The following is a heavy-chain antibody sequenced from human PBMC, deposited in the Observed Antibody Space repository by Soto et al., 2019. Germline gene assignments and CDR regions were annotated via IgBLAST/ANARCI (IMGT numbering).Heavy chain of an antibody. CDR3: AGEKVGTTGIDF. J-gene: IGHJ4*02. CDR2: MNPNSGNT. CDR1: GYTFTGYD. V-gene: IGHV1-8*01. Sequence: QEQLVQSGAEVKKPGASVKVSCKASGYTFTGYDINWVRQATGQGLEWMGWMNPNSGNTGYAQNFQGRVTMTRDNSITTAYMELTSLRDDDSPVYYCAGEKVGTTGIDFWGQGTLVTVSS. D-gene: IGHD1-26*01.